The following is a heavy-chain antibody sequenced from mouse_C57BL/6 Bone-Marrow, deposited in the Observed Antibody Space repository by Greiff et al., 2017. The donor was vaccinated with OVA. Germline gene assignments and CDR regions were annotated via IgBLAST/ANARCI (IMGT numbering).Heavy chain of an antibody. V-gene: IGHV1-64*01. CDR3: ARSYYGSSPFDY. CDR2: IHPNSGST. Sequence: QVQLQQPGAELVKPVASVKLSCKASGYTFTSYWMHWVKQRPGQGLEWIGMIHPNSGSTNYNEKFKSKATLTVDKSSSTAYMQLSSLTSEDSAVYYCARSYYGSSPFDYWGQGTTLTVSS. J-gene: IGHJ2*01. D-gene: IGHD1-1*01. CDR1: GYTFTSYW.